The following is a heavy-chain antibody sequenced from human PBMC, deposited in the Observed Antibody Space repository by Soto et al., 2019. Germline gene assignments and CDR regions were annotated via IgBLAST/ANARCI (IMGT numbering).Heavy chain of an antibody. V-gene: IGHV1-69*08. J-gene: IGHJ6*02. Sequence: QVQLVQSGAEVKKPGSSVKVSCKASGGTFSSYTISWVRQAPGQGLEWMGRIIPILGIANYAQKFQGRVTITADKSTSTASMELSSLRSEDTAVYYCARENHRYYSASGSYSYYYGMDVWGQGTTVTVSS. CDR3: ARENHRYYSASGSYSYYYGMDV. D-gene: IGHD3-10*01. CDR1: GGTFSSYT. CDR2: IIPILGIA.